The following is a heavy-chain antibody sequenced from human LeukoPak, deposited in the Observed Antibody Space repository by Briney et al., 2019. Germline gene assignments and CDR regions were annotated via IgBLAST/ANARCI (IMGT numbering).Heavy chain of an antibody. V-gene: IGHV1-2*02. J-gene: IGHJ4*02. CDR2: INPNSGGT. CDR3: AKDIYDSSGYYYLDY. Sequence: ASVKVSCKASGYTFTGYYMHWVRQAPGQGLEWMGWINPNSGGTNYAQKFQGRVTMTRDTSISTAYMELSRLRSDDTALYYCAKDIYDSSGYYYLDYWGQGTLVTVSS. D-gene: IGHD3-22*01. CDR1: GYTFTGYY.